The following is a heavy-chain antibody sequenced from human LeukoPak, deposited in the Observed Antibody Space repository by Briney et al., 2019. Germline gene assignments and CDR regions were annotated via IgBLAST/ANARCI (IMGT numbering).Heavy chain of an antibody. CDR3: AREAGYSSSWRSEYFQH. CDR2: INPNGGGT. D-gene: IGHD6-13*01. CDR1: GYTFTGYH. Sequence: ASVKVSCKASGYTFTGYHMHWVRQAPGQGLEWMGWINPNGGGTNYAQKFQGRVTMTRDTSISTAYMELSRLRSDDTAVYYCAREAGYSSSWRSEYFQHWGQGTLVTVSS. J-gene: IGHJ1*01. V-gene: IGHV1-2*02.